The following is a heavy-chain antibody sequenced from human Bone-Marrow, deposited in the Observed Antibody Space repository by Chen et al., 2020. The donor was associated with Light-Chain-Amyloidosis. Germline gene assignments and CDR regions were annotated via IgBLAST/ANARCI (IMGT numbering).Heavy chain of an antibody. Sequence: QVQLQESGPGLVKPSETLFLTCTVSGGSISSYYWSWIRQPPGKGLEWIGYIYYSGSTNYNPSLKSRVTISVDTSKNQFSLKLSSVTAADTAVYYCARVKRYSSSFDAFDIWGQGTMVTVSS. CDR1: GGSISSYY. D-gene: IGHD6-13*01. V-gene: IGHV4-59*01. CDR2: IYYSGST. CDR3: ARVKRYSSSFDAFDI. J-gene: IGHJ3*02.